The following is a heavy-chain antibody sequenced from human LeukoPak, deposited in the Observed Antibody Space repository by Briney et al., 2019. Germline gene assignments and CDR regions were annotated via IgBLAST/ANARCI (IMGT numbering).Heavy chain of an antibody. J-gene: IGHJ4*02. D-gene: IGHD4-23*01. CDR2: INPSGGST. CDR1: GYTFTSYY. Sequence: GASVKVSCKASGYTFTSYYMHWVRQAPGQGLEWMGIINPSGGSTSYAQKFQGRATMTRGMSTSTVYMELSSLRSEDTAVYYCARDLLSTVVADYWGQGTLVTVSS. V-gene: IGHV1-46*01. CDR3: ARDLLSTVVADY.